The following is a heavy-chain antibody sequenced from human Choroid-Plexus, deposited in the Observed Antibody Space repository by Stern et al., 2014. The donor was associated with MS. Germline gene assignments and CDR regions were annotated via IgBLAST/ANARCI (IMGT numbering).Heavy chain of an antibody. D-gene: IGHD2/OR15-2a*01. J-gene: IGHJ5*02. CDR3: AKDRQYLTYFFDH. Sequence: VQLVESGGGVVQPGRPLRLSCVASGFTFGSCAMHWVRQAPGKGLEWVGGVSHDGSYKYYADSVKGRFTISRDNSQNTVYMQMSSLRPEDTAVYYCAKDRQYLTYFFDHWGQGSLVTVSS. CDR2: VSHDGSYK. V-gene: IGHV3-30*18. CDR1: GFTFGSCA.